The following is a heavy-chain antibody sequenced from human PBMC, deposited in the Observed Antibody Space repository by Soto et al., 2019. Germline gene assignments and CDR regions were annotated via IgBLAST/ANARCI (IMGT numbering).Heavy chain of an antibody. Sequence: SVKVSCKTSGYTFSNYGINWVRQAPGQGLEWMGWISAYNGATNYAQKLEGRVTMTTDTSTSTAYLDLRSLISDDTAVYYCARDFIEAVGTTRAFDIRREGPMVSVS. D-gene: IGHD1-26*01. J-gene: IGHJ3*02. CDR1: GYTFSNYG. CDR2: ISAYNGAT. CDR3: ARDFIEAVGTTRAFDI. V-gene: IGHV1-18*01.